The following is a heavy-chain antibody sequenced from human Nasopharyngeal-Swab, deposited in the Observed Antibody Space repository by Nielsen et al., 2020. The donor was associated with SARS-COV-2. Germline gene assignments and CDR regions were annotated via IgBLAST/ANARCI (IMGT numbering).Heavy chain of an antibody. V-gene: IGHV3-23*01. D-gene: IGHD3-22*01. CDR2: ISGSGGST. CDR3: AKAERITMIVVYDY. Sequence: WIRQPPGKGLEWVSAISGSGGSTYYANSVKGRFTISRDNSKNTLYLQMNSLRAEDTAVYYCAKAERITMIVVYDYWGQGTLVTVSS. J-gene: IGHJ4*02.